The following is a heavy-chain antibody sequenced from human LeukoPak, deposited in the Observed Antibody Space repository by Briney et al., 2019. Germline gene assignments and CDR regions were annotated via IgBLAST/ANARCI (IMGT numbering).Heavy chain of an antibody. V-gene: IGHV3-23*01. CDR3: AKDPWGSGRGLRNDY. D-gene: IGHD7-27*01. CDR2: ISGSGGST. Sequence: SGGSLRLSCAASGFTFSSYAMSWVRQAPGKGLEWVSAISGSGGSTYYADSVKGRFTISRDNSKNTLYLQMNSLRAEDTAVYYCAKDPWGSGRGLRNDYWGQGTLVTVSS. J-gene: IGHJ4*02. CDR1: GFTFSSYA.